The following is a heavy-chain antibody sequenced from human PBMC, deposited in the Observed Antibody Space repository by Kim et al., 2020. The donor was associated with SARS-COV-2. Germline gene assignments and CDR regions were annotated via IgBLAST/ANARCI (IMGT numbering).Heavy chain of an antibody. Sequence: SVKVSCKASGSTFSSYAVTWVRQAPGQGLECMGWIIPFHGITNYAQKFQGRVTVTADKYTGTAYMELSSLKSEDTAVYYCARAGTSSLTSLYYFDYWGQGTLVTVSS. CDR2: IIPFHGIT. CDR3: ARAGTSSLTSLYYFDY. CDR1: GSTFSSYA. D-gene: IGHD2-8*01. J-gene: IGHJ4*02. V-gene: IGHV1-69*10.